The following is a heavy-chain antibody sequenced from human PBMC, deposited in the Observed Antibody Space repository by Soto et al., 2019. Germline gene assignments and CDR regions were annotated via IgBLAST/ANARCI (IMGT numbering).Heavy chain of an antibody. J-gene: IGHJ4*02. CDR1: GYSFTSYW. V-gene: IGHV5-51*01. Sequence: GESLKISCKGSGYSFTSYWIGWVRQMPGKGLEWMGIIYPGDSDTRYSPSFQGQVTISADKSISTAYLQWSSLKASDTAMYYCARGHCSGGSCYSVNFDYWGQGTLVTAPQ. CDR3: ARGHCSGGSCYSVNFDY. CDR2: IYPGDSDT. D-gene: IGHD2-15*01.